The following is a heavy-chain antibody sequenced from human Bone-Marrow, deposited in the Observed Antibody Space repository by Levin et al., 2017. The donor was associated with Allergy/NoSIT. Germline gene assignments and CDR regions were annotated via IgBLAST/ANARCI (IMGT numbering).Heavy chain of an antibody. J-gene: IGHJ3*02. CDR2: ISSSGGST. CDR1: GFTFSNYP. V-gene: IGHV3-23*01. Sequence: GESLKISCAASGFTFSNYPMSWVRQAPGKGLEWVSGISSSGGSTNYVDSVEGRFTISRDTSRNTLFLHMNSLRAEDTAVYFCARGITMPDSWGQGTMVTVSS. D-gene: IGHD3-10*01. CDR3: ARGITMPDS.